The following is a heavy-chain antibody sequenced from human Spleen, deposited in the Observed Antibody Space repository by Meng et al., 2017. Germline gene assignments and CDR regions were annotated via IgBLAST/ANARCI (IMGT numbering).Heavy chain of an antibody. J-gene: IGHJ4*02. CDR1: GGSFSGYY. V-gene: IGHV3-21*01. D-gene: IGHD4-17*01. Sequence: ETLSLTCAVYGGSFSGYYWGWIRQPPGKGLEWVSSISTSSSYIYYADSVKGRFTISRDNAKNSLYLQMNSLRAEDTAVYYCARDSAHYGDYGSPYYFDYWGQGTLVTVSS. CDR3: ARDSAHYGDYGSPYYFDY. CDR2: ISTSSSYI.